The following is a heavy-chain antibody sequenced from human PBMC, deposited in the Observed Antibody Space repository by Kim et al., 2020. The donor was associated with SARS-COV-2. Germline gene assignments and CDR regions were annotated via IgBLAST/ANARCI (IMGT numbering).Heavy chain of an antibody. Sequence: GESLKISCKGTGYSFTSYWIGWVRQMPGKGLEWMGIIYPGDSDTRYSPSFQGQVTISADKSISTAYLQWSSLKTSDTAMYYCARVVEMATEDAFDIWGQGTMVTVSS. D-gene: IGHD5-12*01. CDR1: GYSFTSYW. CDR3: ARVVEMATEDAFDI. CDR2: IYPGDSDT. J-gene: IGHJ3*02. V-gene: IGHV5-51*01.